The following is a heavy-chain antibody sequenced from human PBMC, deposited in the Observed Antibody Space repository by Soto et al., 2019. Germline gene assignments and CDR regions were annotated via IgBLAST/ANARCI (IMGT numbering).Heavy chain of an antibody. J-gene: IGHJ6*03. D-gene: IGHD6-19*01. Sequence: SETLSLTCTVSGGSISSSSYYWGWIRQPPGKGLEWIGSIYYSGSTYYNPSLKSRVTISVDTSKNQFSLKLSSVTAADTAVYYCARQIGHKITPWLGSYYYYYYMDVWGKGTTVTVSS. CDR1: GGSISSSSYY. CDR3: ARQIGHKITPWLGSYYYYYYMDV. CDR2: IYYSGST. V-gene: IGHV4-39*01.